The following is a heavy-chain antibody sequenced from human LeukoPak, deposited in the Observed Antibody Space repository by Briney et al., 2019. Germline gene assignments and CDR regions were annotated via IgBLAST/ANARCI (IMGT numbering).Heavy chain of an antibody. CDR1: GFTFSNYD. J-gene: IGHJ2*01. D-gene: IGHD1-26*01. Sequence: GGSLRLSCAASGFTFSNYDMSWVRQAPGSGLEWVSGITGSGGSTYYADSVKGRFTISRDNSKTTLYLQMNSLRAEDTAVYYCAKGNWGERLDWYFDLWGRGSLVTVSS. V-gene: IGHV3-23*01. CDR3: AKGNWGERLDWYFDL. CDR2: ITGSGGST.